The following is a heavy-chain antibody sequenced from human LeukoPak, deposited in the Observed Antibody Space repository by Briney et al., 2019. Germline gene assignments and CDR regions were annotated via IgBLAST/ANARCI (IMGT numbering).Heavy chain of an antibody. J-gene: IGHJ6*03. CDR2: ISSSSSYI. CDR1: GFTFSSYS. CDR3: ARDGVQLLYPSDYYYYMDV. D-gene: IGHD2-2*02. V-gene: IGHV3-21*01. Sequence: PGGSLRLSCAASGFTFSSYSMNWVRQAPGKGLEWVSSISSSSSYIYYADSVKGRFTISRDNAKNSLYLQMNSLRAEDTAVYYCARDGVQLLYPSDYYYYMDVWGKGTTVTVSS.